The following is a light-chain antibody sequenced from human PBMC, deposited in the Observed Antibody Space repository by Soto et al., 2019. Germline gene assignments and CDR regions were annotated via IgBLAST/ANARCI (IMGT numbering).Light chain of an antibody. CDR3: QQYNNWPRT. Sequence: IVLTQSPCTLCLSAGEGVALSCSVSQSVTSSYLAWYQQKPGQAPRLLIYGASTRATDIPARFSGSGSGTDFTLTIDSLQSEDFAVYYCQQYNNWPRTFGQGTKVDIK. CDR2: GAS. CDR1: QSVTSSY. J-gene: IGKJ1*01. V-gene: IGKV3-15*01.